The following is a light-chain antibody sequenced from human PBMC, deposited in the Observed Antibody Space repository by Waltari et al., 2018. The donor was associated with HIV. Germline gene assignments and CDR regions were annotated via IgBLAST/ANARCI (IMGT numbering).Light chain of an antibody. CDR2: DAS. Sequence: DIQMTQSPSSLSASVGDRVTITCQASQDIRNYLNWYQQKPGKAPKLLIYDASNLERGVPSRFSGSGSGTDFSFTIDSLQPEDIATYYCQQYNSLSFTFGPGTKLEI. CDR3: QQYNSLSFT. V-gene: IGKV1-33*01. CDR1: QDIRNY. J-gene: IGKJ3*01.